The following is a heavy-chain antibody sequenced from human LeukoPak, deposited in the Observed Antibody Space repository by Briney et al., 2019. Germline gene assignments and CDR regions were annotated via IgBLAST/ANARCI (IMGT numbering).Heavy chain of an antibody. D-gene: IGHD2-21*01. CDR2: ISDSGGST. J-gene: IGHJ6*02. CDR1: GFTFSSYA. V-gene: IGHV3-23*01. Sequence: GGSLRLSCAASGFTFSSYAMSWVRQAPGKGLEWVSGISDSGGSTHYADSVKGRFTISRDNSKNTLYLQMNSLRAEDTALYYCAKDREIGIYYYYGMDVWGQGTTVTVSS. CDR3: AKDREIGIYYYYGMDV.